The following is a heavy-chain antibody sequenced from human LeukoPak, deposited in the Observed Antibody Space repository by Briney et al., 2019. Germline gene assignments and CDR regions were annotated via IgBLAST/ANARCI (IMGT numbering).Heavy chain of an antibody. CDR3: ARVHYSSSWSLDY. J-gene: IGHJ4*02. CDR2: IIPSFRTT. V-gene: IGHV1-69*05. Sequence: ASVKVSCKASGGTSSSYAISWVRQAPGQGLEWMGGIIPSFRTTNYAQKFQGRVTFTTDESTGTAYMELSSLRSDDTAVYYCARVHYSSSWSLDYWGQGTLVTVSS. CDR1: GGTSSSYA. D-gene: IGHD6-13*01.